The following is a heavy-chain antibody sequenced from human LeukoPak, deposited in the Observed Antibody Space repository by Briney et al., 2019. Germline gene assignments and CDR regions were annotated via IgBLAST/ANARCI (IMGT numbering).Heavy chain of an antibody. V-gene: IGHV4-34*01. CDR3: ARQDDSDYGDPHWFDP. J-gene: IGHJ5*02. D-gene: IGHD4-17*01. Sequence: SETLSLTCAVYGGSFSGYYWSWIRQPPGKGLEWIGEINHSGTTNYNPSLKGRVTISVDTSKNQFSLTLRSVTAADTAVYYCARQDDSDYGDPHWFDPWGPGTLVTVSS. CDR2: INHSGTT. CDR1: GGSFSGYY.